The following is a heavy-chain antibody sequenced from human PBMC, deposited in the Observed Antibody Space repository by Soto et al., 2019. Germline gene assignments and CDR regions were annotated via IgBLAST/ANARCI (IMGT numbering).Heavy chain of an antibody. Sequence: KPSETLSLTCTVSGGSVSSGSYHWSWIRQPPGKGLEWIGYIYYSGSTNYNPSLKSRVTISVDTSKNQFSLKLSSVTAADTAVYYCARVGYYDSSGYSSLNPWYYYYGMDVWGQGTTVTVSS. CDR2: IYYSGST. D-gene: IGHD3-22*01. J-gene: IGHJ6*02. CDR1: GGSVSSGSYH. V-gene: IGHV4-61*01. CDR3: ARVGYYDSSGYSSLNPWYYYYGMDV.